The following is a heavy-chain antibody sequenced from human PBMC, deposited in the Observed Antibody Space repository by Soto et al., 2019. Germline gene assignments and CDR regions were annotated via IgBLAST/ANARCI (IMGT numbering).Heavy chain of an antibody. CDR1: GLAVSDYS. D-gene: IGHD3-10*01. CDR2: IYKDGST. V-gene: IGHV3-53*02. J-gene: IGHJ6*01. CDR3: ARDGGSGNFYQDNVYYGMDV. Sequence: EVQLVETGGGLIQPGGSLRLSCAGSGLAVSDYSMRWVRQAPGKGLEWISVIYKDGSTYYADSVQGRFTISRDSSKNTLNLQMNTLRAEDTAVYYCARDGGSGNFYQDNVYYGMDVWGQGTTVTVSS.